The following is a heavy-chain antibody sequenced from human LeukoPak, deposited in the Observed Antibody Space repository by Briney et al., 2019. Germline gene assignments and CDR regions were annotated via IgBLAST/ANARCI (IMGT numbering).Heavy chain of an antibody. D-gene: IGHD5-18*01. CDR1: GDSVSSNSSA. V-gene: IGHV6-1*01. CDR3: ARIGYSYGGP. Sequence: SQTLSLTCAISGDSVSSNSSAWNWIRQSPSRGLEWLGRTYYGSKWYNDYAVSVKGLITINPDTSKNHFSLQLNSVTPEDTAIYYCARIGYSYGGPWGQGTLVTVSS. CDR2: TYYGSKWYN. J-gene: IGHJ5*02.